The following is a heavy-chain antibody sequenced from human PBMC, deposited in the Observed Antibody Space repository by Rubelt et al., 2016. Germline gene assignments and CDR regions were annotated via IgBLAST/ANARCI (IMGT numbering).Heavy chain of an antibody. CDR3: AAETYTTGCCHFDY. CDR1: GYIFTSYS. D-gene: IGHD6-19*01. V-gene: IGHV1-46*01. J-gene: IGHJ4*02. Sequence: GYIFTSYSMHWVRQAPGQGLEWMGIINPSGGSTTYAQKFQGRVSMTRDTSTSTVYMELSSLRSEDTAVYYCAAETYTTGCCHFDYWGQGTLVTVSS. CDR2: INPSGGST.